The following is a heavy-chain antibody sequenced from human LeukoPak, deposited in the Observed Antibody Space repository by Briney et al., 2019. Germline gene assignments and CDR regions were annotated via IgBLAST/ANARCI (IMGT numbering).Heavy chain of an antibody. CDR2: IYYSGST. Sequence: SETLSLTCTVSGGSISSSSYYWGWIRQPPGKGLGWIGCIYYSGSTYYNPSLKSRVTISVDTSKNQFSLKLSSVTAADTAVYYCASPSITMIVENAFDIWGQGTMVTVSS. CDR1: GGSISSSSYY. D-gene: IGHD3-22*01. CDR3: ASPSITMIVENAFDI. V-gene: IGHV4-39*01. J-gene: IGHJ3*02.